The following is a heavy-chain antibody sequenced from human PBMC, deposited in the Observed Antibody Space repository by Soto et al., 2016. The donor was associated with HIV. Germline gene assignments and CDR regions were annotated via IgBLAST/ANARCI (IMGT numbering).Heavy chain of an antibody. J-gene: IGHJ6*03. D-gene: IGHD1-1*01. CDR3: ARNREAGTAYYMDV. CDR2: SSAYNGLT. CDR1: GYTFTTYT. Sequence: QVQLVQSGAEVQKPGASVKVSCKASGYTFTTYTITWVRQAPGQGLEWMGWSSAYNGLTNYAQTLQGRLTMTMDTSTSTAYMELRTLRSDDTAVYYCARNREAGTAYYMDVWGKGTPVTVSS. V-gene: IGHV1-18*01.